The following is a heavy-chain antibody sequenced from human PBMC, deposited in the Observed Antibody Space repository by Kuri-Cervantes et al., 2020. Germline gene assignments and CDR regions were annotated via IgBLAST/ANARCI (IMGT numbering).Heavy chain of an antibody. CDR2: IGTAGDT. CDR3: ASTWRSEWELRAFDI. D-gene: IGHD1-26*01. V-gene: IGHV3-13*01. CDR1: GFTFSSYD. J-gene: IGHJ3*02. Sequence: GGSLRLSCAASGFTFSSYDMHWVRQATGKGLEWVSAIGTAGDTYYPGSVKGRFTISRENAKNSLYLQMNSLRDEDTAVYYCASTWRSEWELRAFDIWGQGTMVTVSS.